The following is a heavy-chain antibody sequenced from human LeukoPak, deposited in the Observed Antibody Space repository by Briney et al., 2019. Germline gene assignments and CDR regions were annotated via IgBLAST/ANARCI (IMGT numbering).Heavy chain of an antibody. CDR3: AGANSYSSGWYY. D-gene: IGHD6-19*01. CDR2: INHSGST. J-gene: IGHJ4*02. V-gene: IGHV4-34*01. CDR1: GGFFSGYY. Sequence: SETLSLTCAVYGGFFSGYYWSWIRQPPGKGLEWIGEINHSGSTNYNPSLKSRVTISVDTSKNQFSLKLSSVTAADPAVYYCAGANSYSSGWYYWGQGTLVTVSS.